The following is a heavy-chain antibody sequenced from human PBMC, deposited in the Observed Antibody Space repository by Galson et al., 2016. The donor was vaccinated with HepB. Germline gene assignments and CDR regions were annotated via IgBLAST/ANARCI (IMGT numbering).Heavy chain of an antibody. CDR2: IYHSGST. D-gene: IGHD4-17*01. CDR3: ARTHDYGDYVNWLDP. CDR1: XXSIXXXAXX. Sequence: TLXXTCAVXXXSIXXXAXXXSWXXXPPGXGLXXIGYIYHSGSTYYNQSLKSRVTISVDRSKKQFSLKVSSVTXXDTAVYYCARTHDYGDYVNWLDPWGQGXXVTV. J-gene: IGHJ5*02. V-gene: IGHV4-30-2*01.